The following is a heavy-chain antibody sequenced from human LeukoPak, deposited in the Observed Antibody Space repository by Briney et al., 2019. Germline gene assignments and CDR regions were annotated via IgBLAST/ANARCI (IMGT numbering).Heavy chain of an antibody. CDR3: ARGGDTDYYYYYMDV. CDR1: GGSFSGYY. J-gene: IGHJ6*03. D-gene: IGHD3-16*01. CDR2: INHSGST. V-gene: IGHV4-34*01. Sequence: SETLSLTCAVYGGSFSGYYWSWIRQPPGKGLEWIGEINHSGSTNYNPSLKSRVTISVDTSKNQFSLKLSSVTAADTAVYYCARGGDTDYYYYYMDVWGKGTTVTVSS.